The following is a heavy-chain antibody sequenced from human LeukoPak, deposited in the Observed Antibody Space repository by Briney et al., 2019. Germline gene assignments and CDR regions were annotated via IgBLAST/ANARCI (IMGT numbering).Heavy chain of an antibody. J-gene: IGHJ4*02. V-gene: IGHV4-59*08. CDR3: AGHHPRNTVDF. Sequence: SETLSLTCTVSGGSISRYYWNWIRQPPGKGLEWIASIHYSGSTNYNPSLKSRVTISVDTSKNQFSLKLSSVTAADTAVYYCAGHHPRNTVDFWGQGTLVTVSS. CDR1: GGSISRYY. CDR2: IHYSGST. D-gene: IGHD2/OR15-2a*01.